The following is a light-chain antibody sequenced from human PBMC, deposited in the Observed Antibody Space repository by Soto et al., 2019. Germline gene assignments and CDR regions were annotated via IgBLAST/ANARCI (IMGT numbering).Light chain of an antibody. V-gene: IGKV3-15*01. CDR3: QQYNNWPPWT. CDR2: GAS. J-gene: IGKJ2*02. CDR1: QSVSSN. Sequence: EIVMTQSPATLSVSPGERATLSCRASQSVSSNLAWYQQKPGQAPRLLIYGASTRATGIPVRFSGSGSGTEVTLTISSLQSEDFAVYYCQQYNNWPPWTFGQGTKLEIK.